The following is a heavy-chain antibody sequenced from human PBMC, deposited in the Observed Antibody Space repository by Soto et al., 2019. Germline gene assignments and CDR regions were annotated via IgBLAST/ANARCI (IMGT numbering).Heavy chain of an antibody. J-gene: IGHJ4*02. D-gene: IGHD6-19*01. Sequence: QITLKESGPTLVKPTQTLTLTCTFSGLPLSTSGVGVGWVRQPPGKALEWLAVIYWDDDKRYSPSLRTRLTITKYTSKGQVVLTMANMDPVDTATYYCVHRIRGSGAEGYWGQGTLVTVSS. V-gene: IGHV2-5*02. CDR1: GLPLSTSGVG. CDR2: IYWDDDK. CDR3: VHRIRGSGAEGY.